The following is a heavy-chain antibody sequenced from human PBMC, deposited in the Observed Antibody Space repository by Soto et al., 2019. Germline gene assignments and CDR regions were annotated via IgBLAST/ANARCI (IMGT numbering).Heavy chain of an antibody. CDR2: INSDGSSA. Sequence: DVRLVESGGALVQPGGSLRLSCAASAFTFSSYWMHWVRQAPGKGLVWVSHINSDGSSANYADSVKGRFTISRDNAKNTLYLQMNSLRAEDTAVYYCARDFGYVWGSYRPTLGVGIDVWGQGTTVTVSS. D-gene: IGHD3-16*02. CDR1: AFTFSSYW. CDR3: ARDFGYVWGSYRPTLGVGIDV. V-gene: IGHV3-74*01. J-gene: IGHJ6*02.